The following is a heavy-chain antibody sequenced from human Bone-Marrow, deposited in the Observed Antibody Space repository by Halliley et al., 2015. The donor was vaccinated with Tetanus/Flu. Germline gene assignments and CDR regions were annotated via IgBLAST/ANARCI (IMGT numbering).Heavy chain of an antibody. CDR3: AREGPYLYGVVEGYFDL. Sequence: YIYSSGSTNYNPSLKSRVPISVDTSKNQFSLKLSSVTAADTAVYYCAREGPYLYGVVEGYFDLWGRGTLVTVSS. D-gene: IGHD2-15*01. CDR2: IYSSGST. V-gene: IGHV4-59*01. J-gene: IGHJ2*01.